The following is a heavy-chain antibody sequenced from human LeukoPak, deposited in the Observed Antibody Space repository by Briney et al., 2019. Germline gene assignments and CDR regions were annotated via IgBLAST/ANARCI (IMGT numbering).Heavy chain of an antibody. CDR2: INHSGST. J-gene: IGHJ4*02. CDR1: GSSFSGYY. Sequence: PSESLSLTCAVYGSSFSGYYWGWIRQPPGKGLEWFGEINHSGSTNYNPSLKSRVTISVDKSKIQFSLKLSSVTAADTAVYYCARQTFGVLYFDSWGQGTLVVVSS. V-gene: IGHV4-34*01. D-gene: IGHD3-10*01. CDR3: ARQTFGVLYFDS.